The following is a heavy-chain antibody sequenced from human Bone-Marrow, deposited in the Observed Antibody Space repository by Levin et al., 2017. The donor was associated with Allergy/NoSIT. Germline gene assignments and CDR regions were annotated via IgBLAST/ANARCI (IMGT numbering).Heavy chain of an antibody. J-gene: IGHJ4*02. Sequence: GESLKISCAASGFTFSSYAMHWVRQAPGKGLEWVAVISYDGSNKYYADSVKGRFTISRDNSKNTLYLQMNSLRAEDTAVYYCARFGNSAQFDYWGQGTLVTVSS. CDR2: ISYDGSNK. CDR1: GFTFSSYA. CDR3: ARFGNSAQFDY. V-gene: IGHV3-30*04. D-gene: IGHD4-23*01.